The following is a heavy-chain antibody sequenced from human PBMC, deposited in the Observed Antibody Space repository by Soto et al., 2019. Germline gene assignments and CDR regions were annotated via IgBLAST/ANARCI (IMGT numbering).Heavy chain of an antibody. V-gene: IGHV3-23*01. CDR3: TRNGLELLGGFGAGKKPKELRTRWANYYMAV. CDR1: GFTFSTYA. D-gene: IGHD1-7*01. CDR2: ISGSGGST. J-gene: IGHJ6*03. Sequence: PGGSLRLSCAASGFTFSTYAMSWVRQAPGQGLEWVSTISGSGGSTYYADSVKGRFTISRDDSKNTLYLQMNSLRAEDTAVYYCTRNGLELLGGFGAGKKPKELRTRWANYYMAVWGKGTTVTVSS.